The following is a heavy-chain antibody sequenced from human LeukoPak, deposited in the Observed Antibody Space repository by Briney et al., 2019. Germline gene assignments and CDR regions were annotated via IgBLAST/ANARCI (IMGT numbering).Heavy chain of an antibody. V-gene: IGHV1-2*02. Sequence: ASVKVSCKASGYTFTGYYMHWVRQAPGQGLEWMGWINPNSGGTNYAQKFQGRVTMTRDTSISTAYMELSRLRSDDTAVYYCARGQYYYGSGSYHHGMDVWGRGTTVTVSS. CDR2: INPNSGGT. CDR1: GYTFTGYY. D-gene: IGHD3-10*01. J-gene: IGHJ6*02. CDR3: ARGQYYYGSGSYHHGMDV.